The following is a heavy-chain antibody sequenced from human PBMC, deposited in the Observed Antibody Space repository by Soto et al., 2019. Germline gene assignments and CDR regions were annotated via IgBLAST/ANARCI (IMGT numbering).Heavy chain of an antibody. D-gene: IGHD3-3*01. J-gene: IGHJ6*03. CDR1: GYTFTSYY. V-gene: IGHV1-46*03. Sequence: ASLKVSCKASGYTFTSYYMHWVRQAPGQGLEWMGIINPSGGSTSYAQKFQGRVTVTRDTSTSTVYMELSSLRSEDTAVYYCARGRGGYDFWSGLYYMDVWGKGTTVTVS. CDR3: ARGRGGYDFWSGLYYMDV. CDR2: INPSGGST.